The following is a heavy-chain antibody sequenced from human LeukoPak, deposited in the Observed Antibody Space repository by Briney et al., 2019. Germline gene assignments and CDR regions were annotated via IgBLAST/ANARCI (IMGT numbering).Heavy chain of an antibody. V-gene: IGHV3-15*07. CDR1: GFTFSNGW. J-gene: IGHJ4*02. CDR3: TVNLVAAALGY. D-gene: IGHD5-12*01. CDR2: ILSKVGGETT. Sequence: GGSLRLSCVGSGFTFSNGWMNWVRQAPGKGPEWVGRILSKVGGETTDYAAPVKGRFLISRDDSKNTLYPQMDSLKTEDTAVYYCTVNLVAAALGYWGQGTLVTVSS.